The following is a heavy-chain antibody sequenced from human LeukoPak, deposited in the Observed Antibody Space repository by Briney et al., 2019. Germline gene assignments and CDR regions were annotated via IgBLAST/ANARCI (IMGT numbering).Heavy chain of an antibody. J-gene: IGHJ5*02. CDR1: GGSISSGGYY. V-gene: IGHV4-31*03. CDR2: IYYSEST. Sequence: SETLSLTCTVSGGSISSGGYYWSWIRQHPGKGLEWIGYIYYSESTYYNPSLKSRVTISVDTSKNQFSLKLSSVTAADTAVYYCARGIAAAGQTYNWFDPWGQGTLVTVSS. CDR3: ARGIAAAGQTYNWFDP. D-gene: IGHD6-13*01.